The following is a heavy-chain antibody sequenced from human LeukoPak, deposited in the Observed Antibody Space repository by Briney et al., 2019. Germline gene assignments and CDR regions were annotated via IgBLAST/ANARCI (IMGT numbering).Heavy chain of an antibody. D-gene: IGHD5-18*01. Sequence: GGSLRLSCAASGFTFSSYSMNWVRQAPGKGLEWVSSISSSSSYIYYADSVKGRFTISRDNAKNSPYLQMNSLRAEDTAVYYCARGPGLQTWIQLWPNPYYFDYWGQGTLVTVSS. V-gene: IGHV3-21*04. CDR1: GFTFSSYS. CDR3: ARGPGLQTWIQLWPNPYYFDY. J-gene: IGHJ4*02. CDR2: ISSSSSYI.